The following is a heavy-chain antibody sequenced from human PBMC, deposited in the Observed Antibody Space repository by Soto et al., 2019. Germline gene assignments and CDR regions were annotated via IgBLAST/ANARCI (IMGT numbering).Heavy chain of an antibody. Sequence: EVQLVESGGGLVQPGASLRVSCAASGFTLSSYGMTWVRQAPGKGLEWLSYISSSGSVINYADSVKGRFTVSRDYAKNSLSMQMNSLSDEDTAVYYCARDGAVPAKRYFCQIDVCGQGTTVTVSS. CDR1: GFTLSSYG. CDR2: ISSSGSVI. V-gene: IGHV3-48*02. D-gene: IGHD3-9*01. J-gene: IGHJ6*02. CDR3: ARDGAVPAKRYFCQIDV.